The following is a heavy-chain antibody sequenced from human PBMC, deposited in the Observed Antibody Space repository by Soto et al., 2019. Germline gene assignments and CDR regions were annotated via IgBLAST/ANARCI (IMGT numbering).Heavy chain of an antibody. D-gene: IGHD2-2*01. CDR3: ATSSYCSSTSCLGR. V-gene: IGHV4-39*01. Sequence: PSETQSLTCTVSGGTISSSIYYWGWIRQPPGKGLEWIGSIYYSGSTYYNPSLKSRVTISVDTSKNQFSLKLSSVTAADTAVYYCATSSYCSSTSCLGRWGQGTLVTVSS. CDR2: IYYSGST. J-gene: IGHJ4*02. CDR1: GGTISSSIYY.